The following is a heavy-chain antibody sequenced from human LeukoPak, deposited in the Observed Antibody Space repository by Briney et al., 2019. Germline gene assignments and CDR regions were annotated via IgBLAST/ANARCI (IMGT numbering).Heavy chain of an antibody. V-gene: IGHV4-59*08. D-gene: IGHD5-12*01. Sequence: SESLSLTCTVSGGSISSYYWSWIRQPPGGGLEWIGDIHSSGNTNYNPSLKSRVTISVDTSKNQFSLKLSSVTAADTAVYYCARMGGYSGYATHWGQGTLVTVSS. J-gene: IGHJ4*02. CDR3: ARMGGYSGYATH. CDR2: IHSSGNT. CDR1: GGSISSYY.